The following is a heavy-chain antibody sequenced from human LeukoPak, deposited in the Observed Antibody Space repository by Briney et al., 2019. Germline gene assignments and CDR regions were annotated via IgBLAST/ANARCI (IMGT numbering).Heavy chain of an antibody. D-gene: IGHD3-9*01. Sequence: GGSLRLSCAASGLTFSSYSMNWVRQAPGKGLEWVSSISSSSSYIYYADSVKGRFTISRDNSKNTLYLQMNSLRAEDTAVYYCAKDAVAPQYYDILTGYYRFNWFDPWGQGTLVTVSS. J-gene: IGHJ5*02. CDR2: ISSSSSYI. CDR1: GLTFSSYS. V-gene: IGHV3-21*04. CDR3: AKDAVAPQYYDILTGYYRFNWFDP.